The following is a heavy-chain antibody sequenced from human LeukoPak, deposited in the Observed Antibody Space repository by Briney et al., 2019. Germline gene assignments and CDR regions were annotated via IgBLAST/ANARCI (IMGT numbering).Heavy chain of an antibody. CDR2: XXXXXGKT. J-gene: IGHJ6*04. CDR1: GYTFTSYG. D-gene: IGHD2-2*02. V-gene: IGHV1-18*04. CDR3: ARDRATGPATAILDYYGMDV. Sequence: ASVKVSCKASGYTFTSYGISWVRQAPGQGLXXXXXXXXXXGKTNYAQKLQGRVTMTTDTSTSTAYMELRSLRSDDTAVYYCARDRATGPATAILDYYGMDVWGKGTTVTVSS.